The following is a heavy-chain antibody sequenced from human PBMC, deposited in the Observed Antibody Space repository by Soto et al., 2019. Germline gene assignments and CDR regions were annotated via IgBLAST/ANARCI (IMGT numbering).Heavy chain of an antibody. J-gene: IGHJ6*02. CDR2: IYYSGST. V-gene: IGHV4-61*01. Sequence: SETLSLTCTVSGGSVSSGSYYWSWIRQPPGKGLEWIGYIYYSGSTNYNPSLKSRVTISVDTSKNQFSLKLSSVTAADTAVYYCARDGSSSWYKDYYYGMDVWGQGTTVTVS. CDR1: GGSVSSGSYY. CDR3: ARDGSSSWYKDYYYGMDV. D-gene: IGHD6-13*01.